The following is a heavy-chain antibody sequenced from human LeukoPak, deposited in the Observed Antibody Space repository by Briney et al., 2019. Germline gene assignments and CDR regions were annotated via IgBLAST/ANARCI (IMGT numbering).Heavy chain of an antibody. CDR2: IYTSGST. J-gene: IGHJ4*02. CDR1: GGSISSYY. D-gene: IGHD3-22*01. Sequence: LETLSLTCTVSGGSISSYYWSWIRQPAGKGLEWIGRIYTSGSTNYNPSLKSRVAMSVDTSKNQFSLKLSSVTAADTAVYYCARAPYYYDSSGYSDWGQGTLVTVSS. V-gene: IGHV4-4*07. CDR3: ARAPYYYDSSGYSD.